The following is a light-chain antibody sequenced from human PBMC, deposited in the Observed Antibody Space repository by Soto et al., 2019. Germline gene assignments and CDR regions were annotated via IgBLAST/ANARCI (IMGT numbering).Light chain of an antibody. CDR3: AAWDDSLNGWV. CDR1: SSNIGSNT. J-gene: IGLJ3*02. Sequence: QSVLTQPPSASGTPGQRVIISCSGCSSNIGSNTVSWYQQLPGTAPKLLMYSNNQRPSGVPGRFSGSKSGTSASLAISGLQSEDEADYYCAAWDDSLNGWVFGGGTKLTVL. V-gene: IGLV1-44*01. CDR2: SNN.